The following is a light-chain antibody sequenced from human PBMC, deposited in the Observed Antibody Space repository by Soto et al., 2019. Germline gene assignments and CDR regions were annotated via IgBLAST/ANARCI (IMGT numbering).Light chain of an antibody. CDR3: QQRNNWPLT. J-gene: IGKJ4*01. V-gene: IGKV3-11*01. CDR2: DTS. Sequence: EIVLTQSPATLSLSPGERATLSCSASQSVSSYLAWYQQKPGQAPRLLIYDTSNRATGIPARFSGSGSGTDFTLTISSLETENFALYYCQQRNNWPLTFGGGTKVEIK. CDR1: QSVSSY.